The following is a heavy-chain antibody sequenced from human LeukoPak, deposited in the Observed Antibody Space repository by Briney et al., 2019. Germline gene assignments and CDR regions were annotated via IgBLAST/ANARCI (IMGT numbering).Heavy chain of an antibody. J-gene: IGHJ4*02. CDR2: MNPNSGNT. CDR1: GYTFTSYD. V-gene: IGHV1-8*01. Sequence: ASLKVSCKASGYTFTSYDINWVRQATGQGLEWRGWMNPNSGNTSYAQKFQGRVTMTRNTSISTAYMELSSLRSEDTAVYYCASWGVITGTTFDYWGQGTLVTVSS. D-gene: IGHD1-20*01. CDR3: ASWGVITGTTFDY.